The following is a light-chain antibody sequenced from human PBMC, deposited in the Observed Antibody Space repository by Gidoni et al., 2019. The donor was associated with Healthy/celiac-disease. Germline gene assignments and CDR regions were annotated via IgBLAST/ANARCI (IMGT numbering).Light chain of an antibody. CDR3: MQALQTPPWT. J-gene: IGKJ1*01. Sequence: DIVMTQSPLSLPVTPGEPASISCRSSQSLLHSNGYNYLYWYLQKPGQSPQLLIYLCSNRAAGVPDRFSGSGSGTDFTLKINRVEAEDVGVYYCMQALQTPPWTFGQGTKVEIK. CDR2: LCS. CDR1: QSLLHSNGYNY. V-gene: IGKV2-28*01.